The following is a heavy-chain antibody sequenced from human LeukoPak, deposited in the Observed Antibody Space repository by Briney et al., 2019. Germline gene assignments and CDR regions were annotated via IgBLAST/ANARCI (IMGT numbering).Heavy chain of an antibody. V-gene: IGHV4-38-2*02. CDR2: IYHSGST. Sequence: SETLSLTCTVSGGSISSYYWGWIRQPPGKGLEWIGSIYHSGSTYYNPSLKSRVTISVDTSKNQFSLKLSSVTAADTAVYYCARDAVVTVDIWGQGTMVTVSS. CDR3: ARDAVVTVDI. J-gene: IGHJ3*02. D-gene: IGHD2-21*02. CDR1: GGSISSYY.